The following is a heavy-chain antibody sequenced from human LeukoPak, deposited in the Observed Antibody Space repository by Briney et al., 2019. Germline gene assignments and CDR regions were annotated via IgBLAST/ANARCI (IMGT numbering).Heavy chain of an antibody. D-gene: IGHD3-22*01. Sequence: GRYLRLSCAASGFTFSSYGMHWVRQAPGKGLEWVAVIWYDGSNKYYADSVKGRFTISRDNSKNTLYLQMNSLRAEDTAVYYCARDPEFYDSSGYPGYWGQGTLVTVSS. J-gene: IGHJ4*02. CDR2: IWYDGSNK. V-gene: IGHV3-33*01. CDR3: ARDPEFYDSSGYPGY. CDR1: GFTFSSYG.